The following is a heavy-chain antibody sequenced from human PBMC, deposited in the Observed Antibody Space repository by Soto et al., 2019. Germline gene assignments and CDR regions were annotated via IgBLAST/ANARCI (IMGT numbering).Heavy chain of an antibody. J-gene: IGHJ5*02. D-gene: IGHD2-2*03. V-gene: IGHV1-69*01. Sequence: QVQLVQSGAEVKKPGSSVKVSCKASGGTFSSYAISWVRQAPGQGLEWMGGIIPIFGTANYAQKFQGRVTITADESTSTAYRELSSLRSEDTAVYYCARDPAHGYCSSTSCYGPWGQGTLVTVSS. CDR2: IIPIFGTA. CDR3: ARDPAHGYCSSTSCYGP. CDR1: GGTFSSYA.